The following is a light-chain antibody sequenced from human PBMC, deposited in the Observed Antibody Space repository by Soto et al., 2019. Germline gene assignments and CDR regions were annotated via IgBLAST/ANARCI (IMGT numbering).Light chain of an antibody. Sequence: EIVGTQSPGTLSLFRGEMAALSCRASQSVSSSYLAWYQQKHGQAPRLIIYGEYTRATGIKDRFSGSGSGKDFTLTIRRMETEDLAVYYCQLYGFSHKMFGNGTKVDIK. CDR2: GEY. CDR3: QLYGFSHKM. J-gene: IGKJ1*01. CDR1: QSVSSSY. V-gene: IGKV3-20*01.